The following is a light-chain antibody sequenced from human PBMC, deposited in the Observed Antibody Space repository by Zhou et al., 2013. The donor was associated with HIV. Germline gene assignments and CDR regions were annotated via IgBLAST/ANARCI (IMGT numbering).Light chain of an antibody. V-gene: IGKV1-5*03. CDR2: KAS. J-gene: IGKJ2*01. CDR3: QQANSFPYT. CDR1: QSITTF. Sequence: DIQMTQSPSTLSASVGDKVTITCRASQSITTFLAWYQQKPGEAPKVLIYKASGLESGVPSRFSGSGSGTEFSLTISSLQPEDFATYYCQQANSFPYTFGQGTKLEIK.